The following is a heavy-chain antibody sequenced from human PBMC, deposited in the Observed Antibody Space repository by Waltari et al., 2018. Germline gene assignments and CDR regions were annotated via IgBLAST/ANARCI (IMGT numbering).Heavy chain of an antibody. Sequence: QVQLVESGGGVVQPGSSLRLSCAASGFTFSSYGMHWVRQAPGKGLEWVAVIWYDGSNKYYADSVKGRFTISRDNSKNTLYLQMNSLRAEDTAVDYCARDLGRGDYRRPAQTPDYWGQGTLVTVSS. CDR3: ARDLGRGDYRRPAQTPDY. V-gene: IGHV3-33*01. CDR2: IWYDGSNK. J-gene: IGHJ4*02. CDR1: GFTFSSYG. D-gene: IGHD4-17*01.